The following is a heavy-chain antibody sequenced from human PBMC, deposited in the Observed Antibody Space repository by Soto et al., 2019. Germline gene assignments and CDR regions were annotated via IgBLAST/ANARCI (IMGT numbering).Heavy chain of an antibody. J-gene: IGHJ4*02. Sequence: KTSETLSLTCTVSGGSISSGGYYWSWIRQHPGKGLEWIGYIYYSGSTYYNPSLKSRVTISVDTSKNQFSLKLSSVTAADTAVYYCARAPGYSYGLKTYNFDYWGQGTLVTVSS. CDR1: GGSISSGGYY. CDR2: IYYSGST. D-gene: IGHD5-18*01. CDR3: ARAPGYSYGLKTYNFDY. V-gene: IGHV4-31*03.